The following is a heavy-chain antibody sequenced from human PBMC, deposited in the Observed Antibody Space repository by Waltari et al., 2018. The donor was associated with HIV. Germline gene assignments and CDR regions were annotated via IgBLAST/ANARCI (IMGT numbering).Heavy chain of an antibody. CDR3: ASVDTAMAPGDY. V-gene: IGHV4-34*01. D-gene: IGHD5-18*01. CDR1: GGSFSGYY. CDR2: IKHSGST. Sequence: QVQLQQCGAGLLTPSETLSLTCAVYGGSFSGYYWSWIRQPPGTGLEWIGEIKHSGSTNHNQSLKSRVTRSVDKSKNQFSRKLSSVTAADTAVYYCASVDTAMAPGDYWGQGTLVTVSS. J-gene: IGHJ4*02.